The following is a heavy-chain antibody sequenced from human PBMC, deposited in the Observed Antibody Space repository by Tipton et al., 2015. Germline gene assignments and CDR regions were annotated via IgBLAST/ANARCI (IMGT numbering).Heavy chain of an antibody. CDR1: GFTFTSYG. V-gene: IGHV3-23*01. D-gene: IGHD6-19*01. CDR3: AKEGWSIAVAGTYIDS. J-gene: IGHJ5*01. CDR2: ISGSGGST. Sequence: SLRLSCAASGFTFTSYGMSWVRQAPGKGLEWVSAISGSGGSTYYADSVQGRFTISRDNSKNTLYLQMTSLRAEDTAVYYCAKEGWSIAVAGTYIDSWGQGTLVTVSS.